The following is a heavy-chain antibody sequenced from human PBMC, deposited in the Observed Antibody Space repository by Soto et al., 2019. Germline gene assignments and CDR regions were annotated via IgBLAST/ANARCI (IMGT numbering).Heavy chain of an antibody. CDR3: ARTHYYGSGTPNPYPYYYYGMDV. Sequence: ASVKVSCKASGYTFTSYAMHWVRQAPGQRLEWMGWINAGNGNTKYSQKFQGRVTITRDTSASTAYMELSSLRSEDTAVYYCARTHYYGSGTPNPYPYYYYGMDVWGQGTTVTVSS. CDR2: INAGNGNT. D-gene: IGHD3-10*01. J-gene: IGHJ6*02. CDR1: GYTFTSYA. V-gene: IGHV1-3*01.